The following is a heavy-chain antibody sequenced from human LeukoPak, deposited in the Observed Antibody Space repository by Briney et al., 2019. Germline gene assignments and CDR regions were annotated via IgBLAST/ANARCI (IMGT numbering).Heavy chain of an antibody. CDR2: IYTSGST. V-gene: IGHV4-4*02. CDR3: ARHLRWTTLDY. Sequence: SGTLSLTCAVSGGSISSSNWWSWIRPPPGKGLEWIGRIYTSGSTNYNPSLKRRVTMSVDTSKNQFSLKLSPVTAADTAVYYCARHLRWTTLDYWGQGTLVTVSS. D-gene: IGHD3/OR15-3a*01. J-gene: IGHJ4*02. CDR1: GGSISSSNW.